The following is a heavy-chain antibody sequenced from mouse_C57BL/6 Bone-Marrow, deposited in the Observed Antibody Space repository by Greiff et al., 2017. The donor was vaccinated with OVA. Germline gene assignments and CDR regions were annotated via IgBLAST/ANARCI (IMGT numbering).Heavy chain of an antibody. CDR3: ARSGNGYHAYTMDD. V-gene: IGHV1-81*01. D-gene: IGHD2-2*01. CDR2: IHHPPLNH. Sequence: VQLVESGAELARPGASVKLSCKASGYTFTSYGRGWVKQRHGPPRVWIGEIHHPPLNHNSNEKFKGKATLTADKSSSTAYMELRSLTSEDSAVYFGARSGNGYHAYTMDDWGQGTSVTVSS. J-gene: IGHJ4*01. CDR1: GYTFTSYG.